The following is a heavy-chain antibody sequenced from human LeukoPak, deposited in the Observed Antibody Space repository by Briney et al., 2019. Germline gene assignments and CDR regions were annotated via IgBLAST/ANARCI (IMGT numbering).Heavy chain of an antibody. CDR2: IYNGGNPNYNPST. CDR3: ARHGVDILTGYINWFDP. CDR1: GGSISNYC. Sequence: SETLSLTCTVSGGSISNYCWSWLRQPPGKGLDWLAYIYNGGNPNYNPSTNYNPSLKSRATISIDTSKNQFSLKLSSVTAADTAVYYCARHGVDILTGYINWFDPWGQGTLVTVSS. V-gene: IGHV4-59*08. D-gene: IGHD3-9*01. J-gene: IGHJ5*02.